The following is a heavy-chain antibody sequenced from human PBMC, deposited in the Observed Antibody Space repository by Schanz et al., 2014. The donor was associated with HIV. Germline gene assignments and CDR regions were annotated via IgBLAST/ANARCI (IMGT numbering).Heavy chain of an antibody. CDR3: ARSNYDILRERAYYYYYGLDV. CDR2: ISAYNGNT. CDR1: GYTFISYG. D-gene: IGHD3-9*01. J-gene: IGHJ6*02. Sequence: QVQLVQSGAEVKKPGASVKVSCKASGYTFISYGISWVRQAPGQGLEWMGWISAYNGNTNYAQKFQGRLTMTTDTSTSTAYMELRSLTSDDTAVYFCARSNYDILRERAYYYYYGLDVWGQGTTVTVSS. V-gene: IGHV1-18*01.